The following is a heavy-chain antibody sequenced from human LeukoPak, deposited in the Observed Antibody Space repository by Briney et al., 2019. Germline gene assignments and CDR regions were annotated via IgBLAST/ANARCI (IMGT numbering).Heavy chain of an antibody. D-gene: IGHD6-19*01. CDR2: VNSEGSST. J-gene: IGHJ2*01. CDR1: GFTFSSHW. V-gene: IGHV3-74*01. Sequence: GQSLRLSCAASGFTFSSHWMHWVRQPPGKGLMWVSRVNSEGSSTTYADSVKGRFTISRDNAKNTLYLQINSRRAEDTAVYYCVSTVDYWYFDLWGRGTLVTVSS. CDR3: VSTVDYWYFDL.